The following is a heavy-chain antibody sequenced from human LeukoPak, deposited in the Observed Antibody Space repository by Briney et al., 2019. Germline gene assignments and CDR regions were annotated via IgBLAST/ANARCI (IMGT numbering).Heavy chain of an antibody. Sequence: GGSLRLSCAASGFTVSSNYMSWVRQAPGKGLEWVSVIYSGGSTYYADSVKGRFTISRDNSKNTLYLQMNSLRAEDTAVYYCARDMGPYNWNDEGAFDIWGQGTMVTVSS. V-gene: IGHV3-53*01. J-gene: IGHJ3*02. CDR3: ARDMGPYNWNDEGAFDI. D-gene: IGHD1-20*01. CDR1: GFTVSSNY. CDR2: IYSGGST.